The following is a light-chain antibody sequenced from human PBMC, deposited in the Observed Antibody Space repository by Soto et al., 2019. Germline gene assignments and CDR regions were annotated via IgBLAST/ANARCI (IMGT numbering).Light chain of an antibody. Sequence: DTQLTQSPSFLSASVGDRVTITCRASQGISSYLAWYQQKPGKAPKLLIYAASTLQSGVPSKFSGSGSGTDFTLTISSLQPEDFATYYCQQLNSYPLTFGGGTKVEIK. V-gene: IGKV1-9*01. J-gene: IGKJ4*01. CDR1: QGISSY. CDR2: AAS. CDR3: QQLNSYPLT.